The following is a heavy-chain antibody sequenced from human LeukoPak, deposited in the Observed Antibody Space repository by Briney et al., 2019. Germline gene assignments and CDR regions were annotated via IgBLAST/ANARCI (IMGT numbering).Heavy chain of an antibody. J-gene: IGHJ6*02. Sequence: GRSLRLSCAASGFTFSSYAMHWVRQAPGTGLEWVAVISYDGGNKHYADSVKGRFTISRDNSKNTLYLQMNSLRAEDTAVYYCARGDGYNFYYYYYVMGVWGQGTTVTVSS. V-gene: IGHV3-30-3*01. CDR2: ISYDGGNK. CDR3: ARGDGYNFYYYYYVMGV. CDR1: GFTFSSYA. D-gene: IGHD5-24*01.